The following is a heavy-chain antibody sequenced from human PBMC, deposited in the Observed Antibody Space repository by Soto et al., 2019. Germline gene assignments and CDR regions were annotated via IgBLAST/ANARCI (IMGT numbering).Heavy chain of an antibody. CDR1: GFTFTSYG. CDR2: ISYDGGIQ. CDR3: VSDWGYGDDSVPGY. J-gene: IGHJ4*02. Sequence: QAHLVESGGGVVQPGRSLRLSCAASGFTFTSYGMQWVRQAPGTRLGWVAVISYDGGIQHYADSVKGRFTISRDNSKNMVLLHMNSLRAEDTTVYYCVSDWGYGDDSVPGYWCQGTQVSCSS. V-gene: IGHV3-30*03. D-gene: IGHD3-16*01.